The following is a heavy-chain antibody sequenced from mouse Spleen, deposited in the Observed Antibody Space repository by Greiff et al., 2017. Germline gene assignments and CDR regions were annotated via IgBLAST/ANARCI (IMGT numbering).Heavy chain of an antibody. CDR1: GFTFSDYY. J-gene: IGHJ1*01. CDR3: ARGGETYWYFDV. Sequence: EVKLVESEGGLVQPGSSMKLSCTASGFTFSDYYMAWVRQVPEKGLEWVANINYDGSSTYYLDSLKSRFIISRDNAKNILYLQMSSLKSEDTATYYCARGGETYWYFDVWGAGTTVTVSS. CDR2: INYDGSST. V-gene: IGHV5-16*01.